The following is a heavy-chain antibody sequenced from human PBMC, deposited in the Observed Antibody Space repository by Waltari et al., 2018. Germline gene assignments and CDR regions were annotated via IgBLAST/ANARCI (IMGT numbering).Heavy chain of an antibody. V-gene: IGHV5-51*03. D-gene: IGHD3-10*01. J-gene: IGHJ4*02. Sequence: EVQLVQSGAEVKKPGESLKISCKGSGYSFTSYWIGWVRQMPGKGLEWMGIIYPGDADTRYSPSFQGQVTISADKSISTAYLQWSSLKASDTAMYYCARRRHALSMVQGVSYYFDYWGQGTLVTVSS. CDR1: GYSFTSYW. CDR2: IYPGDADT. CDR3: ARRRHALSMVQGVSYYFDY.